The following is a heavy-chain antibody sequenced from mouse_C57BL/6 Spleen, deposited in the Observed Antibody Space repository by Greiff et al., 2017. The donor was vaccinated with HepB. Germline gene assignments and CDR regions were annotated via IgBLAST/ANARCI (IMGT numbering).Heavy chain of an antibody. CDR2: IYPGGGYT. Sequence: VQLQQSGAELVRPGTSVKMSCKASGYTFTNYWIGWAKQRPGHGLEWIGDIYPGGGYTNYNEKFKGKATLTADKSSSTAYMQLSSLTSEDSAIYYCARSNSTGYFDVWGTGTTVTVSS. D-gene: IGHD1-1*01. V-gene: IGHV1-63*01. CDR1: GYTFTNYW. J-gene: IGHJ1*03. CDR3: ARSNSTGYFDV.